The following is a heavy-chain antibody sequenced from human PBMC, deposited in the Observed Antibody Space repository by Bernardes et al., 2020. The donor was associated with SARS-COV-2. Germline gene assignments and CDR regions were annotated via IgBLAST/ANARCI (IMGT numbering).Heavy chain of an antibody. J-gene: IGHJ3*02. Sequence: SETLSLTCTVSGASINSYYWSWIRQPPGKGLEWIGEMDHSGSINYNPSLKSRLTMSVDTSKNQFSLKLNSVTAADTAVYYCARGARISMIVVVMPQAAFDIWGQGTLVSVSS. CDR2: MDHSGSI. CDR1: GASINSYY. D-gene: IGHD3-22*01. V-gene: IGHV4-34*01. CDR3: ARGARISMIVVVMPQAAFDI.